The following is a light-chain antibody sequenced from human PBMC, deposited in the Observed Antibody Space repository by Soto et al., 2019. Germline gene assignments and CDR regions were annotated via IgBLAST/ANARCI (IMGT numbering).Light chain of an antibody. CDR2: YDS. CDR3: QVWDSSSDHLVV. J-gene: IGLJ2*01. CDR1: NIGSKS. Sequence: SYELTQPPSVSVAPGKTARITCGGNNIGSKSVHWYQQKPGRAPVLVIYYDSDRPSGIPERFSGSNSGNTATLTISRVEAGDEADYYCQVWDSSSDHLVVFGGGTKVTVL. V-gene: IGLV3-21*04.